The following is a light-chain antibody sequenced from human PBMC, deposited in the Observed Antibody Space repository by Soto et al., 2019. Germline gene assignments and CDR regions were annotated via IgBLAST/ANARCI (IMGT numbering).Light chain of an antibody. Sequence: QSALTQPPSVSGSPGQSVTISCTGTSSDVGSYNRVSWYQQPPGTAPKLMIYEVTNRPSGVPDRFYWAKSGNTASLTISGLQAEDEADYYCTSYTATSTLVFGGGTKLSVL. CDR2: EVT. CDR3: TSYTATSTLV. J-gene: IGLJ2*01. V-gene: IGLV2-18*02. CDR1: SSDVGSYNR.